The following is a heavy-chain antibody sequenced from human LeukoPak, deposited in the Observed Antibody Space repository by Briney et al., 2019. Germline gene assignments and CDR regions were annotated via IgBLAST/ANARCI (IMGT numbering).Heavy chain of an antibody. CDR3: ARDHDYVWGSYPHDAFDI. V-gene: IGHV3-48*01. Sequence: GGSLRLSCAASGFTFSSYSMNWVRQAPGKGLEWVSYISSSSSTIYYADSVKGRFTISRDNAKNSLYLQMNSLRAEDTAVYYCARDHDYVWGSYPHDAFDIWGQGTMVTVSS. CDR1: GFTFSSYS. CDR2: ISSSSSTI. J-gene: IGHJ3*02. D-gene: IGHD3-16*02.